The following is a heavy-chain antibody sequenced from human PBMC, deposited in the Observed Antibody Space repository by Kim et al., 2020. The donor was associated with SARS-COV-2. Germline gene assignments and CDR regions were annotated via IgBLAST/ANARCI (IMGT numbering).Heavy chain of an antibody. D-gene: IGHD2-15*01. CDR3: LAESGGLSFDH. CDR2: HI. V-gene: IGHV3-30*01. J-gene: IGHJ4*02. Sequence: HISSPGSVKGRLIISRDNTKSTLYLQMNSLRPEDTALYYCLAESGGLSFDHWGQGTLVTVSS.